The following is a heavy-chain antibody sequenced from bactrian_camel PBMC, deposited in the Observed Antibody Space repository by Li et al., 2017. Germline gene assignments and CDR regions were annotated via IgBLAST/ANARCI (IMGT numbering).Heavy chain of an antibody. V-gene: IGHV3S40*01. J-gene: IGHJ6*01. CDR3: AARGPYCYTKLSVRDFTY. D-gene: IGHD2*01. CDR2: IYTGTDRT. Sequence: DVQLVESGGGSVQAGGSVTLSCVASGFTESGNYVAWIRQAPGKGREGVASIYTGTDRTYYADSVKGRFTISQDNAKNTVYLQMNSLKPEDTAMYYCAARGPYCYTKLSVRDFTYWGQGTQVTVS. CDR1: GFTESGNY.